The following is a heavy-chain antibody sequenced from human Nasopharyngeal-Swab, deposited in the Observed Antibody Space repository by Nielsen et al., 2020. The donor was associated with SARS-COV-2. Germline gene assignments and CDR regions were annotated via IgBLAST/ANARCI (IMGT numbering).Heavy chain of an antibody. D-gene: IGHD3-3*01. J-gene: IGHJ4*02. CDR1: GFTFSSYG. CDR3: AKPLWGRITIFGVVTVVPVPLDY. V-gene: IGHV3-30*18. Sequence: GESLKISCAASGFTFSSYGMHWVRQAPGRGLEWVAVISYDGSNKYYADSVKGRFTISRDNSKNTLYLQMNSLRAEDTAVYYCAKPLWGRITIFGVVTVVPVPLDYWGQGTLVTVSS. CDR2: ISYDGSNK.